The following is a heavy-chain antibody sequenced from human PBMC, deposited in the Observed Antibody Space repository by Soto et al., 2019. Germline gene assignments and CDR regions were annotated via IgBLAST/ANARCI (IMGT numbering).Heavy chain of an antibody. CDR3: AKDCLLWFGEPDAFDI. J-gene: IGHJ3*02. D-gene: IGHD3-10*01. Sequence: QVQLVESGGGVVQPGRSLRLSCAASGFTFSSYGMHWVRQAPGKGLEWVAVISHDGSNNYYADSVKGRFTISRDNSKNTLDLQMYSMRAEETAVYYCAKDCLLWFGEPDAFDIWCQGTMVTVSS. V-gene: IGHV3-30*18. CDR1: GFTFSSYG. CDR2: ISHDGSNN.